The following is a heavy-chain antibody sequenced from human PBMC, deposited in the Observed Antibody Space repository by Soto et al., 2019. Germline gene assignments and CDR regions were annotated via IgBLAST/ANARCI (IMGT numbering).Heavy chain of an antibody. CDR1: GGSVSSGSYY. Sequence: SETLSLTCTVSGGSVSSGSYYWSWIRQPPGKGLEWIGYIYYSGSTNYNPSLKSRVTISVDTSKNQFSLKLSSVTAADTAVYYCARGVRWELLSAFDIWGQGTMVTVSS. CDR3: ARGVRWELLSAFDI. J-gene: IGHJ3*02. CDR2: IYYSGST. V-gene: IGHV4-61*01. D-gene: IGHD1-26*01.